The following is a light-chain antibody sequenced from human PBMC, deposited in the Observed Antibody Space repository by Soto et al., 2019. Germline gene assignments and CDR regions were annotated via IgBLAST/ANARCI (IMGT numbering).Light chain of an antibody. V-gene: IGLV2-8*01. CDR1: SSDVGGHNY. CDR2: EVT. CDR3: CSYAGNNNV. Sequence: QSALTRPPSASGSPGQSVTISCTGTSSDVGGHNYVSWYQQHPGKAPKLMIYEVTQRPSGVPDRFSGSKSGNTASLTVSGLQAEDEADYYCCSYAGNNNVFGTGTKLTV. J-gene: IGLJ1*01.